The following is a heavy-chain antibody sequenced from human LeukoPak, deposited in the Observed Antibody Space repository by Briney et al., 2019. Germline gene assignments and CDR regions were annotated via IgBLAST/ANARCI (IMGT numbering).Heavy chain of an antibody. CDR2: ISYDGTNK. V-gene: IGHV3-30*18. J-gene: IGHJ5*02. Sequence: PGGSLRLSCAASGFTFNNYGMQWVRQAPGKGLEWVAVISYDGTNKYYADSVKGRFTISRDNSKNALYLQMNSLRPEDTAVYYCAKGVTGYDFWWFDPWGQGTLVTVSS. CDR1: GFTFNNYG. CDR3: AKGVTGYDFWWFDP. D-gene: IGHD3-3*01.